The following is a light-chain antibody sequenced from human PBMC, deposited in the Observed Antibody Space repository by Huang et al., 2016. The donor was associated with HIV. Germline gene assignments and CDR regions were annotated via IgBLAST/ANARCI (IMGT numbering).Light chain of an antibody. Sequence: DIQMTQSPSSLSASVGDRVTITCRASQDISNFLAWFQQKPGKAPQSLIYAASTLQSGVPSKFSGSGSGTDFTLTISSLQPEDFATYFCQQYDTYPITFGQGTRLEIQ. CDR2: AAS. J-gene: IGKJ5*01. V-gene: IGKV1-16*02. CDR1: QDISNF. CDR3: QQYDTYPIT.